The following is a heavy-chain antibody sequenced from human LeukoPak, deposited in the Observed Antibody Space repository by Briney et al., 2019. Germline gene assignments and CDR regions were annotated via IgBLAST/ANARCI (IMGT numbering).Heavy chain of an antibody. J-gene: IGHJ5*02. CDR1: GYTFTGYY. D-gene: IGHD2-2*01. V-gene: IGHV1-2*02. CDR2: INPNSGGT. CDR3: ARGDCSSTSCDNWFDP. Sequence: ASVKVSCKASGYTFTGYYMHWVRQAPGQGLEWMGWINPNSGGTNYAQKFQGRVTMTRDTSISTAYMELSRLRSDDTAVYYCARGDCSSTSCDNWFDPWGQGTLVTVSS.